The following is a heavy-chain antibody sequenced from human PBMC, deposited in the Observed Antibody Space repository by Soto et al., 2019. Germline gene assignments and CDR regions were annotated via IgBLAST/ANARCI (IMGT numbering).Heavy chain of an antibody. V-gene: IGHV1-18*04. CDR2: ISGYNGNT. CDR1: GYTFTIYG. D-gene: IGHD3-22*01. CDR3: ARVDYYDSSGDYGY. Sequence: QVQLVQSGAEVKKPGASVKVSCKASGYTFTIYGISWVRQAPGQGLEWMGWISGYNGNTDYAQNLQDRVTLTTDASTSSVYMELRSLRPDDTAVYYCARVDYYDSSGDYGYWGQGTLITVSS. J-gene: IGHJ4*02.